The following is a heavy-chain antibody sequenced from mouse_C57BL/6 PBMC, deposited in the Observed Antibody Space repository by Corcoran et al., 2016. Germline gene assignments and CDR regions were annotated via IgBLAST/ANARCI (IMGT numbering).Heavy chain of an antibody. CDR3: ARYYAYYYAMDY. D-gene: IGHD1-1*01. V-gene: IGHV9-3*01. J-gene: IGHJ4*01. CDR2: INTYSGVP. CDR1: GYTFTTYG. Sequence: QIQLVQSGPELKKPGETVKISCKASGYTFTTYGMSWVKQGPGKGLKWMGWINTYSGVPTYADDFKGRFAFSLETSASTAYLQINNLKNEDTATYFCARYYAYYYAMDYGGQGTAVTVSS.